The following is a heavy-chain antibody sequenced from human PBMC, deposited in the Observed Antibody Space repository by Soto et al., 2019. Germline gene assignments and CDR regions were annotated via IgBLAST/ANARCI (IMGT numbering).Heavy chain of an antibody. CDR1: GFTLSSYS. J-gene: IGHJ4*02. CDR3: ARDKITGLFDY. D-gene: IGHD2-8*02. CDR2: ICTSSTYI. Sequence: GGSLRLSCAASGFTLSSYSMNWVRQAPGMGLEWVSSICTSSTYIYYADSVKGRFTISRDNAENSLYLQMNSLRAEDTAVYYCARDKITGLFDYWGQGTLVTVSS. V-gene: IGHV3-21*06.